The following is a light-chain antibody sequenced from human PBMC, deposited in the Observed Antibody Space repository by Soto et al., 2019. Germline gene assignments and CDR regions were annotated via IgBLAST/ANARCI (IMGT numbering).Light chain of an antibody. Sequence: AIQLTQSPSSLSASVGDRVTITCRASQGLSSAFAWYQQKPGKVPKLLIYDASSLQSGVPSRFSGSQSGTDFTLTISSLQPEDFATYYCQQFDTSPLTFGQGTRLEI. CDR2: DAS. V-gene: IGKV1-13*02. CDR1: QGLSSA. CDR3: QQFDTSPLT. J-gene: IGKJ5*01.